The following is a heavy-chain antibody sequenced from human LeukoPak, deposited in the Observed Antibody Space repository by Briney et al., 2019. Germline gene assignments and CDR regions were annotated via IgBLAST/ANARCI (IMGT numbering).Heavy chain of an antibody. J-gene: IGHJ4*02. V-gene: IGHV3-7*01. CDR1: GFTFSSYW. CDR3: ARDQGYSGYDLEITAGLG. CDR2: IKQDGSEK. D-gene: IGHD5-12*01. Sequence: GGSLRLSCAASGFTFSSYWMSWVRQAPGKGLEWVATIKQDGSEKYYVDSVKGRFTISRDNAKNSLYLQMNSLRAEDTAVYYCARDQGYSGYDLEITAGLGWGQGTLVTVSS.